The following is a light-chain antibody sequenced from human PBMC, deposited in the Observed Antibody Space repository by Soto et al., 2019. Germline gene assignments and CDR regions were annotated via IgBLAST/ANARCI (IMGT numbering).Light chain of an antibody. Sequence: QSVLTQPPSVSAAPGQKVTISCSGSSSNIGNNYVSWYQQLPGTAPKLLIYDNNKRPSGIPDRFSGSKSGTSATLGITGLQXGXXXDYYCGTWDSSLSAVVFGGGTKLTVL. CDR1: SSNIGNNY. V-gene: IGLV1-51*01. J-gene: IGLJ2*01. CDR2: DNN. CDR3: GTWDSSLSAVV.